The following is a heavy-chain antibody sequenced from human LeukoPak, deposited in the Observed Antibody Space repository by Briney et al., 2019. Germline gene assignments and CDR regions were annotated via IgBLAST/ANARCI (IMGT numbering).Heavy chain of an antibody. CDR2: ITSGGDYI. Sequence: GGSLRLSCTASGFTFGNYALSWFRQAPGEGLAWVSSITSGGDYIYYADSVKGRFTTSRDNAKNSLSLQLNSLRVEDTTVYYCARGHYDVLAASYKWTPDYWGQGTLVTVSS. V-gene: IGHV3-21*01. CDR3: ARGHYDVLAASYKWTPDY. CDR1: GFTFGNYA. J-gene: IGHJ4*02. D-gene: IGHD3-9*01.